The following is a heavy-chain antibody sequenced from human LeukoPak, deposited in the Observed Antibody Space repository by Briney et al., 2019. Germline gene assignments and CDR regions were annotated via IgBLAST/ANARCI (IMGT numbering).Heavy chain of an antibody. CDR3: ARQIAVATKGWFDP. D-gene: IGHD6-19*01. V-gene: IGHV4-39*01. CDR1: GGSFSGYY. Sequence: PSETLSLTCAVYGGSFSGYYWGWIRQPPGKGLEWIGSIYYSGSTYYNPSLKSRVTISVDTSKNQFSLKLSSVTAADTAVYYCARQIAVATKGWFDPWGQGTLVTVSS. J-gene: IGHJ5*02. CDR2: IYYSGST.